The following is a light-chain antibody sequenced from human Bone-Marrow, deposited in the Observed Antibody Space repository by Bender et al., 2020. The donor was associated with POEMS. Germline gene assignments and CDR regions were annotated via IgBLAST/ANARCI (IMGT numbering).Light chain of an antibody. CDR3: QVWDSGSDHWV. J-gene: IGLJ3*02. CDR1: NIGSKS. CDR2: DDN. Sequence: SFVLTQPPSVSAAPGETAIITCGGDNIGSKSVHWYRRKPGQAPILVIFDDNDRPSGIPYRFSGSNSGSTATLTIRGVEAGDEADYFCQVWDSGSDHWVFGGGTKLTVL. V-gene: IGLV3-21*02.